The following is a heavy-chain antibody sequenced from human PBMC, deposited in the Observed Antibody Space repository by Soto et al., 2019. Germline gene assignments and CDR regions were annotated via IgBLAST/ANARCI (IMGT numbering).Heavy chain of an antibody. J-gene: IGHJ4*02. CDR2: IYNSAST. V-gene: IGHV4-39*01. D-gene: IGHD6-19*01. Sequence: SETLSLTCTVSGGSISTGGYYWSWIRQHPGKGLEWIGSIYNSASTHYNPSFNSRLTIAVDTSNKQLSLTVNSMTAADTAVYYCARRSDNSGWSFAYWGQGTLVTVSS. CDR3: ARRSDNSGWSFAY. CDR1: GGSISTGGYY.